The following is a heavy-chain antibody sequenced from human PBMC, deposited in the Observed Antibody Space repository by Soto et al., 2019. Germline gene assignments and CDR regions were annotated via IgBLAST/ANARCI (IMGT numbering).Heavy chain of an antibody. J-gene: IGHJ6*02. V-gene: IGHV4-39*01. CDR3: ARLGGYCSSTNCYGYHGMDV. CDR2: FYYSERT. Sequence: SETLSLTRTVSGGSISSGPYSWGWIRQPPGEGLEWIGTFYYSERTHYNPSLESRVTISVDTSKNQFSLEVSSVTVADTAVYYCARLGGYCSSTNCYGYHGMDVWGRGTTVTVSS. D-gene: IGHD2-2*01. CDR1: GGSISSGPYS.